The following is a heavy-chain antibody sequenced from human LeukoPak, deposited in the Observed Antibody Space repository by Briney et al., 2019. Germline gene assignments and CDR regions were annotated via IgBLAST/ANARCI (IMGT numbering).Heavy chain of an antibody. Sequence: SVTLSLTCAVCGGSFGGYYWRWLRQPPGKGLEGIGEINHSGSTNYNPSLKSRVTISVDTSKNQFSLKLSSVTAADTAVYYCARFSRFPGYNWFDPWGQGTLVTVSS. D-gene: IGHD3-3*01. CDR1: GGSFGGYY. V-gene: IGHV4-34*01. CDR3: ARFSRFPGYNWFDP. J-gene: IGHJ5*02. CDR2: INHSGST.